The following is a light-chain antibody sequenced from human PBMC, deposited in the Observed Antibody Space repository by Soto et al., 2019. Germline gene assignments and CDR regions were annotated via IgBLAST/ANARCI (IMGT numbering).Light chain of an antibody. J-gene: IGKJ1*01. CDR1: QSVLYSSNNKNY. V-gene: IGKV4-1*01. CDR2: WAS. Sequence: IVMTQSPDSLAVSLGERATINCKSSQSVLYSSNNKNYLAWYQQKPGQPPKLLIYWASTRESGVPDRFSGSGSVTDFTLTTSSLQAEDVAVYYCQQYYSTPRPFGQGTQV. CDR3: QQYYSTPRP.